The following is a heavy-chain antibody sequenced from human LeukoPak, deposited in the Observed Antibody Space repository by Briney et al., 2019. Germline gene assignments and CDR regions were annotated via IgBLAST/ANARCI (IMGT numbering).Heavy chain of an antibody. CDR1: GYTFTGYY. Sequence: GASVKVSCKASGYTFTGYYMHRVRQAPGQGLEWMGWINPNSGGTNYAQKFQGRVTMTRDTSISTAYMELSRLRSDDTAVYYCARDLSMVRGTYYYYGMDVWGQGTTVTVSS. V-gene: IGHV1-2*02. CDR2: INPNSGGT. CDR3: ARDLSMVRGTYYYYGMDV. J-gene: IGHJ6*02. D-gene: IGHD3-10*01.